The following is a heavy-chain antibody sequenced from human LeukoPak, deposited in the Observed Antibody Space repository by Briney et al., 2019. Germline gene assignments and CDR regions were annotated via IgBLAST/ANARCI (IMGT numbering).Heavy chain of an antibody. CDR2: LSGSGGST. J-gene: IGHJ4*02. CDR3: AKDPHTGYSFAY. CDR1: GFTFSGYA. D-gene: IGHD5-18*01. V-gene: IGHV3-23*01. Sequence: PGGSRRLSCVFSGFTFSGYAMSWVRQAPGKGLEWVSSLSGSGGSTYYADSVKGRFTISRDNSKNTLYLQMNSLRVEETAVYYCAKDPHTGYSFAYWGQGTLVTVSS.